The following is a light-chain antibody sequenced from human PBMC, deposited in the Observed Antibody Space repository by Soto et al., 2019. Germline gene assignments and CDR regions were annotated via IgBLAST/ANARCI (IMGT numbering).Light chain of an antibody. CDR1: QSVSSSY. CDR3: QQYGSSLP. V-gene: IGKV3-20*01. CDR2: GAS. Sequence: EIVLTQSPGTLSLSPGERATLSCRASQSVSSSYLAWYQQKPGQAPRLLIYGASSRATGIPDRFSGSGSGTDFTLTISRLEPEDFAVYYGQQYGSSLPFGGGTKVEIK. J-gene: IGKJ4*01.